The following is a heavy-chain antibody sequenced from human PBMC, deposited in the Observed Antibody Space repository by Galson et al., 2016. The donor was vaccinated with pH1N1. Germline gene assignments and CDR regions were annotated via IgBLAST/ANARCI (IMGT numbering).Heavy chain of an antibody. J-gene: IGHJ4*02. D-gene: IGHD1-26*01. CDR1: GYTFITYY. CDR3: ARDSKGGIPFHY. CDR2: INPSGVST. Sequence: SVKVSCKASGYTFITYYIHWVRQAPGQGLEWLGIINPSGVSTTYAQKFQGRVTMTRDTSTSTAYMELSGLTSDDTAVYYCARDSKGGIPFHYWGQGTLVTLSS. V-gene: IGHV1-46*01.